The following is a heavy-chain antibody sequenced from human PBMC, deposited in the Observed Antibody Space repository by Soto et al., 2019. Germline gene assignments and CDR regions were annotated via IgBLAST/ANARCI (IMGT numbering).Heavy chain of an antibody. CDR2: IDPSDSYT. J-gene: IGHJ5*02. D-gene: IGHD3-22*01. V-gene: IGHV5-10-1*01. Sequence: ESLKISCKGSGYSFTSYWISWVRQMPGKGLEWMGRIDPSDSYTNYSPSFQGHVTISADKSISTAYLQWSSLKASDTAVYYCARVGYYDSSAYTEFDPWGQGTLVTVSS. CDR1: GYSFTSYW. CDR3: ARVGYYDSSAYTEFDP.